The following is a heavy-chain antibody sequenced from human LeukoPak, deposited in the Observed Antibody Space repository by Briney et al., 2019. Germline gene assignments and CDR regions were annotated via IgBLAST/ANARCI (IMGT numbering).Heavy chain of an antibody. D-gene: IGHD6-19*01. CDR2: INTAGDT. CDR3: TRAPPGTGWLIYY. J-gene: IGHJ4*02. CDR1: GFTFSSYD. Sequence: GGSLRLSCAASGFTFSSYDMLWVRQATGEGLEWVSAINTAGDTYYPGSVQGRFTVSRENAKSSFYLQMNSLRAGDTAVYFCTRAPPGTGWLIYYWGQGTLVTVSS. V-gene: IGHV3-13*04.